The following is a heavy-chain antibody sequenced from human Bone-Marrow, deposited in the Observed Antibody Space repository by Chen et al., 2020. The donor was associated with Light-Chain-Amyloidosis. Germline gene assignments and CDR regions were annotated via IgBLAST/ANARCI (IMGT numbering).Heavy chain of an antibody. J-gene: IGHJ1*01. CDR1: GGASSSYA. CDR3: ARVQYDVLPGSPQGFQE. CDR2: ISPIYRTS. D-gene: IGHD3-9*01. V-gene: IGHV1-69*05. Sequence: QLQLVQSSAEVKKPWSAVKVSCKSLGGASSSYAISWVRQAPGQGLEWMGSISPIYRTSTYAQRFQGRVAITTSESATTAYMELRSLRSDDTALYYCARVQYDVLPGSPQGFQEWGQGTQVTVSS.